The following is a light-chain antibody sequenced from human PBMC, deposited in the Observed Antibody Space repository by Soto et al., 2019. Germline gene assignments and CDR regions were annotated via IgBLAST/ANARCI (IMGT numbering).Light chain of an antibody. V-gene: IGKV2-24*01. CDR1: QSLGYSDGNTY. Sequence: DIVMTQIPLSSPVTLGQPASISCSSSQSLGYSDGNTYLSWLQQRPGQPPRLLIYKVSNRFPGVPDRFSGSGAGTDFTLTISRVEAEDVGVYYCMQTTQLPHTFGGGTKVEIK. J-gene: IGKJ4*01. CDR2: KVS. CDR3: MQTTQLPHT.